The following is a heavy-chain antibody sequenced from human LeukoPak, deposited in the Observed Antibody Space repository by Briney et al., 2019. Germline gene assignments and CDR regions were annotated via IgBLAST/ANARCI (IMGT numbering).Heavy chain of an antibody. CDR1: GGSISSSSYY. V-gene: IGHV4-39*07. Sequence: PSETLSLTCTVSGGSISSSSYYWGWIRQPPGKGLEWIGSIYYSGSTYYNPSLKSRVTISVDTSKNQFSLKLSSVTAADTAVYYCASASSSSWYRYFDYWGQGTLVTVSS. CDR2: IYYSGST. D-gene: IGHD6-13*01. CDR3: ASASSSSWYRYFDY. J-gene: IGHJ4*02.